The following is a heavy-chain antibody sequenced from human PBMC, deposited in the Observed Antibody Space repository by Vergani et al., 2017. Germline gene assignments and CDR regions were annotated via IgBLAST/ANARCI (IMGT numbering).Heavy chain of an antibody. CDR3: TTLKYSSGWHVSDY. CDR1: GFTFSNAW. Sequence: EVQLVESGGGLVKPGGSLRLSCAASGFTFSNAWMSWVRQAPGKGLEWVGRIKSKTDGGTTDYAAPVKGRFTISRDDSQNTLYLQMNSLKTEDTAVYYCTTLKYSSGWHVSDYWGQGTLVTVSS. V-gene: IGHV3-15*01. D-gene: IGHD6-19*01. CDR2: IKSKTDGGTT. J-gene: IGHJ4*02.